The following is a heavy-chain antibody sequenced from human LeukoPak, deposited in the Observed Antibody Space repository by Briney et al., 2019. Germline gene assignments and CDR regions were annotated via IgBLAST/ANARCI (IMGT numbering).Heavy chain of an antibody. V-gene: IGHV4-34*01. J-gene: IGHJ3*02. CDR3: AKSNGYGLIDI. Sequence: PSETLSLTCAVYGGSFSGYYWSWLRQPPGKGLEWIGEINHSGSTNYNPSLKSRITISVDTSKNQFSLKLSSVTAADTAVYYCAKSNGYGLIDIWGQGTMVTVSS. D-gene: IGHD3-10*01. CDR1: GGSFSGYY. CDR2: INHSGST.